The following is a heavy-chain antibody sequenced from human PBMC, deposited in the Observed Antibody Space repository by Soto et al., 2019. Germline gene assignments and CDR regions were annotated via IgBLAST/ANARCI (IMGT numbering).Heavy chain of an antibody. Sequence: SLRLSCTASGFPVSDYGVTWVRQAPGKGLEWVGFIRIKTYGGTTEYAASVKGRFTISRDDSKSIVYLQMNSLKTEDTAVYYCARGAAPYFQYGMDVWGQGTTVTVSS. D-gene: IGHD2-15*01. CDR1: GFPVSDYG. CDR3: ARGAAPYFQYGMDV. J-gene: IGHJ6*02. V-gene: IGHV3-49*04. CDR2: IRIKTYGGTT.